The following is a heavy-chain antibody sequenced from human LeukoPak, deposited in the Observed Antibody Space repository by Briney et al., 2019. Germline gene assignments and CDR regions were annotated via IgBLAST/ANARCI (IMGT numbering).Heavy chain of an antibody. V-gene: IGHV3-53*01. CDR2: IYSGGST. Sequence: GGSLRLSCAASDFTVSSNYMNWVRQAPGKGLEWVSVIYSGGSTYYADSVKGRFTISKDNSKNTLYLQMNSLRAEDTAVYYCARDLRSRVCWGQGTLVTVSS. J-gene: IGHJ4*02. CDR3: ARDLRSRVC. CDR1: DFTVSSNY. D-gene: IGHD4-17*01.